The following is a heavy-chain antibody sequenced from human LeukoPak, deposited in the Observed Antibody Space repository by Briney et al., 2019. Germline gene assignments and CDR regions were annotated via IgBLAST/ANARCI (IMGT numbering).Heavy chain of an antibody. Sequence: PGGSLRLSCEASGFTLNNYWMHWVRQAPGEGLVWVSRIKTDGIATAYGDSVKGRFTISRDSAKNTLYLQMNSLRAEDTAVYYCARARGGSRNSCDIWGQGTMVTVSS. CDR3: ARARGGSRNSCDI. D-gene: IGHD2/OR15-2a*01. V-gene: IGHV3-74*01. CDR2: IKTDGIAT. J-gene: IGHJ3*02. CDR1: GFTLNNYW.